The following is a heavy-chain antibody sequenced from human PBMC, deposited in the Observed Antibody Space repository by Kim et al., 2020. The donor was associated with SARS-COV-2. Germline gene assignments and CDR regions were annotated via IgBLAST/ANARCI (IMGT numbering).Heavy chain of an antibody. V-gene: IGHV3-23*01. CDR2: ISGSGGST. J-gene: IGHJ4*02. D-gene: IGHD1-26*01. Sequence: GGSLRLSCAASGFTFSSYAMSWVRQAPGNGLEWVSAISGSGGSTYYADSVKGRFTISRDNSKNTLYLQMNSLRAEDTAVYYCAKPLSGSYDESDYWGQGTLVTVSS. CDR3: AKPLSGSYDESDY. CDR1: GFTFSSYA.